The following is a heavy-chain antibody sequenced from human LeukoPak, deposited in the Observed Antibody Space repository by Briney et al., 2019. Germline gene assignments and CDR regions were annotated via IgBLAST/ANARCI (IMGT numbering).Heavy chain of an antibody. CDR1: GYTFTSYG. Sequence: GASVKVSCKASGYTFTSYGISWVRQAPGQGLEWTGWISAYNCNTNYAQKLQGRVTMTTDTSTSTAYMELRSLRSDDTAVYYCARDPYYDFWSGFPAAPSMWFDPWGQGTLVTVSS. CDR2: ISAYNCNT. CDR3: ARDPYYDFWSGFPAAPSMWFDP. D-gene: IGHD3-3*01. J-gene: IGHJ5*02. V-gene: IGHV1-18*01.